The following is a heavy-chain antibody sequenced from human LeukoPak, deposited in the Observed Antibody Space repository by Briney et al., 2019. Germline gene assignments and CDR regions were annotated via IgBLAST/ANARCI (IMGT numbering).Heavy chain of an antibody. CDR1: GVSISSSNSY. CDR3: ARDYYDSSGYNYVGHYFDY. J-gene: IGHJ4*02. D-gene: IGHD3-22*01. V-gene: IGHV4-39*07. CDR2: IFYSGST. Sequence: SETLSLTCTVSGVSISSSNSYWGWIRQPPGKGLEWIGSIFYSGSTYYSPSLKSRVTISIDASRNQFSLRLTSITAADTAVYFCARDYYDSSGYNYVGHYFDYWGQGSLVTVSS.